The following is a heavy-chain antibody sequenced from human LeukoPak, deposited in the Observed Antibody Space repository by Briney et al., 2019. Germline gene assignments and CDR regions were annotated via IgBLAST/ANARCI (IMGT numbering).Heavy chain of an antibody. J-gene: IGHJ6*03. D-gene: IGHD3-3*01. CDR3: ARETAWRSGLDYYYYMDV. Sequence: SETLSLTCTVFGGSISNNYYSWIRQPPGKGLEWIGYIYYTGSETTNYNPSLKSRVAMSVDTSKNQFSLKLSSVTAADTAVYYCARETAWRSGLDYYYYMDVWGKGTTVTVSS. CDR1: GGSISNNY. CDR2: IYYTGSETT. V-gene: IGHV4-59*12.